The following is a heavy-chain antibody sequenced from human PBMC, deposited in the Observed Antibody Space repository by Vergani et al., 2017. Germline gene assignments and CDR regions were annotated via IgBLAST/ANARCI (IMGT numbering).Heavy chain of an antibody. CDR3: ARHKEQLVPGNYYYYYYMDV. Sequence: QVQLQESGPGLVKPSETLSLTCTVSGASVNRANYYWGWIRQPPGKGLEWIGTIYYSGSTYYNPSLKSRVTISVDTSKNQFSLKLNSVTAADTAVYYCARHKEQLVPGNYYYYYYMDVWGKGPRSPSP. CDR1: GASVNRANYY. D-gene: IGHD6-13*01. J-gene: IGHJ6*03. CDR2: IYYSGST. V-gene: IGHV4-39*01.